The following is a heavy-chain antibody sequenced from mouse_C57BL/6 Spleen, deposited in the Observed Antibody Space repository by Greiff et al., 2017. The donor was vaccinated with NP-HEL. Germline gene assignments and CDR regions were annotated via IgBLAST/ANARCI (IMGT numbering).Heavy chain of an antibody. D-gene: IGHD4-1*01. J-gene: IGHJ4*01. Sequence: QVQLQQSGPELVKPGASVKISCKASGYAFSSSWMNWVKQRPGKGLEWIGRIYPGDGDTNYNGKFKGKATLTADKSSSTAYMQLSSLTSEDSAVYFCADGGLGYAMDYWGQGTSVTVSS. CDR3: ADGGLGYAMDY. V-gene: IGHV1-82*01. CDR1: GYAFSSSW. CDR2: IYPGDGDT.